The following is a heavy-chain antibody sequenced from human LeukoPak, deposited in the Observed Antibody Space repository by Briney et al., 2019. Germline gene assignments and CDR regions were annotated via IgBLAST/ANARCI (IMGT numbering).Heavy chain of an antibody. Sequence: GGSLRLSCEASGFTVSSNYMSWVRQAPGKGLEWVSVIYSGGTTYYADSVKGRFTISRDNSKNTLYLQMNSLRAEDTAVYYCAGWPSSSWYKVAAFGIWGQGTMVTVSS. CDR3: AGWPSSSWYKVAAFGI. CDR1: GFTVSSNY. J-gene: IGHJ3*02. D-gene: IGHD6-13*01. CDR2: IYSGGTT. V-gene: IGHV3-53*01.